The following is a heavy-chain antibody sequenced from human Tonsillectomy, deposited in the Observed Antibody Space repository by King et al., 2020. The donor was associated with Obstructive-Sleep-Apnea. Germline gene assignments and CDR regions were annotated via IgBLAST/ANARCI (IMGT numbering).Heavy chain of an antibody. J-gene: IGHJ2*01. CDR2: IFHSGST. Sequence: QLQESGPGLVKPSETLSLTCTVSGASIISSSYYWGWSRQPPGKGLGWIGNIFHSGSTYYNPALKRLVTIPIDTSKNQFSLKLSSVTAADTAVYYCARGKKFYYDSSGYPNWYFDLWGRGTLVTVSS. CDR1: GASIISSSYY. D-gene: IGHD3-22*01. CDR3: ARGKKFYYDSSGYPNWYFDL. V-gene: IGHV4-39*07.